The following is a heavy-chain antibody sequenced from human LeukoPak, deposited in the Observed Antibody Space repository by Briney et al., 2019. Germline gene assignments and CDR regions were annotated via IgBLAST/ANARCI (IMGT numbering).Heavy chain of an antibody. CDR3: AKDTGYTSGRIDS. Sequence: GGSLRLSCAVSGFTFSTYAMDWVRQAPGKGLEWVALIHYDGSKEYYGDSVKGRFTISRDNSKSTLFLQMNSLSSDDTAIYYCAKDTGYTSGRIDSWGQGALVTVSS. V-gene: IGHV3-30*02. CDR1: GFTFSTYA. CDR2: IHYDGSKE. J-gene: IGHJ4*02. D-gene: IGHD6-19*01.